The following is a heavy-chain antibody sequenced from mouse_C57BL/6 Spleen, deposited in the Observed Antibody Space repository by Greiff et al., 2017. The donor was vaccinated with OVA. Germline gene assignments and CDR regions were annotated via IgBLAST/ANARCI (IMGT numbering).Heavy chain of an antibody. CDR2: IYPGDGDT. Sequence: QVQLQQSGAELVKPGASVKISCKASGYAFSSYWMNWVKQRPGKGLEWIGQIYPGDGDTNYNGKFKGKATLTADKSSSTAYMQLSSLTSEDSAVYFCARPRGSSWYWYFAVWGTGTTVTVSS. D-gene: IGHD1-1*01. J-gene: IGHJ1*03. CDR1: GYAFSSYW. CDR3: ARPRGSSWYWYFAV. V-gene: IGHV1-80*01.